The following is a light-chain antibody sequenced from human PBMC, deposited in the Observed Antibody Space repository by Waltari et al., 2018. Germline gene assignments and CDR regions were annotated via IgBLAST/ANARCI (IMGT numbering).Light chain of an antibody. V-gene: IGLV8-61*01. CDR1: SGSLHRTPH. J-gene: IGLJ3*02. Sequence: QTVVPQGASFLVSPCRTVTHICALPSGSLHRTPHPSWYQQTPGQAPRTLVYKGNTRSSGVPDRFSGSILGNKAALTLTGAQADDESDYYCSMYMGSGIWVFGGGTKLTVL. CDR3: SMYMGSGIWV. CDR2: KGN.